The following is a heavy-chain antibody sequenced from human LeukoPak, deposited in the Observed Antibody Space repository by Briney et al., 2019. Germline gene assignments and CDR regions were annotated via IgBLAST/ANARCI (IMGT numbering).Heavy chain of an antibody. Sequence: PSETLSLTCTVSGGSISHYYWSWLRQPPGKGLEWIGYIYSSGHTNYNPSLKNRDPISLDTSKNHLSLNLPSVTAADTAVYYCARHFSGAAAPLPFDYWGQGTLVTVFS. CDR3: ARHFSGAAAPLPFDY. CDR2: IYSSGHT. J-gene: IGHJ4*02. D-gene: IGHD6-13*01. V-gene: IGHV4-59*08. CDR1: GGSISHYY.